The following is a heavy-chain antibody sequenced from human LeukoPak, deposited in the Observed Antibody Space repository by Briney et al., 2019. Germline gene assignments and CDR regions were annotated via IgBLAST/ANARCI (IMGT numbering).Heavy chain of an antibody. J-gene: IGHJ5*02. CDR2: IYSSGTT. CDR1: GGSISNYY. Sequence: SETLSLTCTVSGGSISNYYWSWIRQPAGKGLEWIGRIYSSGTTIYNPSLKSRVAMSVDTSKNQFSLKLSSVTAADTAVYFCASGSSGYDPWGQGTLVTVSS. V-gene: IGHV4-4*07. D-gene: IGHD5-12*01. CDR3: ASGSSGYDP.